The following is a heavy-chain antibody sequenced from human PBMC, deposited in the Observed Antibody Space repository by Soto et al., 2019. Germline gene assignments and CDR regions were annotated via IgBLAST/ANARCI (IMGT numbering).Heavy chain of an antibody. CDR3: AKYLGNGVRYGNWFDP. CDR1: GFTFSSYA. D-gene: IGHD2-8*01. J-gene: IGHJ5*02. V-gene: IGHV3-23*01. CDR2: ISGSGGST. Sequence: PGGSLRLSCAASGFTFSSYAMSWVRQAPGKGLEWVSAISGSGGSTYYADSVKGRFTISRDNSKNTLYLQMNSLRAEDTAVYYCAKYLGNGVRYGNWFDPWGQGTLVTVSS.